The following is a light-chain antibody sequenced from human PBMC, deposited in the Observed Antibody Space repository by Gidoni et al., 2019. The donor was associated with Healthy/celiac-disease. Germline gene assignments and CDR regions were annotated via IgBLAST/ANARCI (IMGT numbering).Light chain of an antibody. CDR1: QSISSY. V-gene: IGKV1-39*01. Sequence: IQMTQSPSSLSASVGDRVTITCRASQSISSYLNWYQQKPGKAPKLLIYASSSLQSGVPSRCSGRGAGKDFTFNISRLQHEDFATYYCQQSYSTPWTFGQGTKVEIK. CDR3: QQSYSTPWT. CDR2: ASS. J-gene: IGKJ1*01.